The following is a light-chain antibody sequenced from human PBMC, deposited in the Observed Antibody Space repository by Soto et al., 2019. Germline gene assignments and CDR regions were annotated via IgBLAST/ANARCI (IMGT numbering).Light chain of an antibody. J-gene: IGLJ1*01. CDR1: SSDVGGYNF. CDR3: SSYTASNILEV. V-gene: IGLV2-14*01. Sequence: QSALTQPASVSGSPGQSITISCTGTSSDVGGYNFVSWYQQHPGKAPKLIIYEVTHRPSGVSNRFSGSKSGNTVSLTISGLQAEDEADYYCSSYTASNILEVFGTGTKLTVL. CDR2: EVT.